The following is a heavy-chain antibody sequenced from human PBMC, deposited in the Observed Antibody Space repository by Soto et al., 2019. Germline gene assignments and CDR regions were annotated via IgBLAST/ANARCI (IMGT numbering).Heavy chain of an antibody. V-gene: IGHV3-49*03. CDR1: GFTFGEYA. D-gene: IGHD3-22*01. CDR3: TRVGYYYDSSGTTGWFDP. Sequence: GVSLRLSCTASGFTFGEYAMSWFRQAPGKGLEWVGFIRSKAYGGTTEYAASVKGRFTISRDDSKSIAYLQMNSLKTEDTAVYYCTRVGYYYDSSGTTGWFDPWGQGT. J-gene: IGHJ5*02. CDR2: IRSKAYGGTT.